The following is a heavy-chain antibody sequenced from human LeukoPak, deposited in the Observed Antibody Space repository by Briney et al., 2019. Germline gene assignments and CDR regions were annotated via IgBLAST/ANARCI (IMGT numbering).Heavy chain of an antibody. CDR3: ARTVYSSGWPYFDY. D-gene: IGHD6-19*01. CDR2: IYYSGST. CDR1: GCSIRSYY. Sequence: SETLSLTCTVSGCSIRSYYWSWIRQPPGKGLEWIGYIYYSGSTNYNPSLKSRVTISIDTSKNQFSLKLNSVTAADTAVYYCARTVYSSGWPYFDYWGQGTLVTVSS. J-gene: IGHJ4*02. V-gene: IGHV4-59*08.